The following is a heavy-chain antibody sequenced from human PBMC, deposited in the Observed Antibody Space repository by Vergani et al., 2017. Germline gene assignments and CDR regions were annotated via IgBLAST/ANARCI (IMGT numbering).Heavy chain of an antibody. CDR1: GYIFTGHY. D-gene: IGHD1-26*01. V-gene: IGHV1-2*02. CDR2: INPKSGGT. J-gene: IGHJ2*01. Sequence: QVQLVQSGAEVKKPGASVKVSCKASGYIFTGHYMNWVRQAPGQGLEWMGWINPKSGGTNHAQKFQGRVTMTRDTSFSTAYMELSRLRSDDTAIYYCARGWEDLDGGTPPGYFDLWGRGTLVTVSS. CDR3: ARGWEDLDGGTPPGYFDL.